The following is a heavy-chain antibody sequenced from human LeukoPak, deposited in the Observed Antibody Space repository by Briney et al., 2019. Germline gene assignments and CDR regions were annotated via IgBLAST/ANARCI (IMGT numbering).Heavy chain of an antibody. J-gene: IGHJ4*02. CDR1: GGSISSGGYS. Sequence: SQTMSLTCAVSGGSISSGGYSWSWIRQPPGKGLEWIGYIYHSGSTYYNPSLKSRVTISVDRSKNQFSLKLSSVTAADTAGYYCARGGGPNDPFDYWGQGTLVTVSS. V-gene: IGHV4-30-2*01. CDR3: ARGGGPNDPFDY. CDR2: IYHSGST. D-gene: IGHD3-16*01.